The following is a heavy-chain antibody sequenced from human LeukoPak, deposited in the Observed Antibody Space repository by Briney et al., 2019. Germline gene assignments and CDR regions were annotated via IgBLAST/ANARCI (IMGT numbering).Heavy chain of an antibody. CDR1: GGTFSSYT. CDR3: ARDPGDDSSGYYHY. D-gene: IGHD3-22*01. Sequence: ASVKVSCKASGGTFSSYTISWVRQAPGQGLEWMGRIIPILGIANYAQKFQGRVTITADKSTSTAYMELSSLRSEDTAVYYCARDPGDDSSGYYHYGGQGTLVTVSS. CDR2: IIPILGIA. J-gene: IGHJ4*02. V-gene: IGHV1-69*04.